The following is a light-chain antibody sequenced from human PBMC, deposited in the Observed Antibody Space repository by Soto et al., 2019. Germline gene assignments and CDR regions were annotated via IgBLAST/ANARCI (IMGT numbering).Light chain of an antibody. CDR2: DVS. J-gene: IGLJ2*01. V-gene: IGLV2-11*01. Sequence: QSALTQPRSVSGSPGQSVAISCTGTSSDVGDYSFVSWYQQHPGKAPKLMIYDVSKRLSGVLDRFSGSKSGNTASLIISGLQTDDEADYYCCSYAANCLVPGGGTKLTVL. CDR1: SSDVGDYSF. CDR3: CSYAANCLV.